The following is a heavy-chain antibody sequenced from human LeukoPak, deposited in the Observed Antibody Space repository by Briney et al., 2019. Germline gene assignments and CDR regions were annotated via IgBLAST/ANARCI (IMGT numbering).Heavy chain of an antibody. V-gene: IGHV3-15*01. CDR1: GFTFSNAW. Sequence: GGSLRLSCAPSGFTFSNAWMTWVRQAQGKGLEWVGRIKTKGEGGTLDYAAPVKGRFTISRDDSKNTLYLQMNSLKTEDTAIYYCMSDLDNWGQGTLVTVSS. CDR2: IKTKGEGGTL. J-gene: IGHJ4*02. CDR3: MSDLDN.